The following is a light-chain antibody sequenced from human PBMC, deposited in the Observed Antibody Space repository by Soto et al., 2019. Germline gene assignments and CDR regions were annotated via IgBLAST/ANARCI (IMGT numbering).Light chain of an antibody. CDR2: EVS. V-gene: IGLV2-14*01. J-gene: IGLJ1*01. CDR1: SSDVGSYDH. CDR3: ISYTGSSTSYV. Sequence: QSLLTQPASVSLSPGQSITISCIGTSSDVGSYDHVAWYQQFPGKTPKLMIYEVSNRPSGVSSRFSGSKSGNTASLTISGLQAEDEADYYCISYTGSSTSYVFGSGTKVTVL.